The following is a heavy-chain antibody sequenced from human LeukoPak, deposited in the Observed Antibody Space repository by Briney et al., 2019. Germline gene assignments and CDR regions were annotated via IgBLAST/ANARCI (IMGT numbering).Heavy chain of an antibody. D-gene: IGHD6-13*01. Sequence: SETLSLTCTVSGGSISSSSYYWGWICQPPGKGLEWNGSIYYSGNTYYNPSLKSRVTISVDTSKNQFSLKLSSVTAADTAVYYCAGRIAAAGAFDYWGQGTLVTVSS. V-gene: IGHV4-39*01. CDR3: AGRIAAAGAFDY. CDR2: IYYSGNT. J-gene: IGHJ4*02. CDR1: GGSISSSSYY.